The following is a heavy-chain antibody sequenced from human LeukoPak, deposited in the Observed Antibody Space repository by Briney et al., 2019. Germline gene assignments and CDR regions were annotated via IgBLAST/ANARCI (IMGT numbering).Heavy chain of an antibody. CDR1: GGSFSGYY. V-gene: IGHV4-34*01. J-gene: IGHJ3*02. Sequence: SETLSLTCAVYGGSFSGYYWSWIRQPPGKGLEWIGEINHSGSTNYNPSLKSRVTISVDTSKNQFSLKLSSVTAADTAVYYCARDRLRHAFDIWGQGTMVTVSS. D-gene: IGHD5-12*01. CDR3: ARDRLRHAFDI. CDR2: INHSGST.